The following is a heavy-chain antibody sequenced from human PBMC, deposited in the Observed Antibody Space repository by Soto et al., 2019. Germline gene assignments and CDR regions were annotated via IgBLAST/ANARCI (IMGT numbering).Heavy chain of an antibody. CDR1: GFTFSSYG. CDR3: AKDGAYYDSSGFPTCFDY. CDR2: ISYDGSNK. D-gene: IGHD3-22*01. Sequence: QVQLVESGGGVVQPGRSLRLSCAASGFTFSSYGMHWVRQAPGKGLEWEAVISYDGSNKYYADSVKGRFTISRDNSKNTLYLQMNSLRAEDTAVYYCAKDGAYYDSSGFPTCFDYWGQGTLVTVSS. J-gene: IGHJ4*02. V-gene: IGHV3-30*18.